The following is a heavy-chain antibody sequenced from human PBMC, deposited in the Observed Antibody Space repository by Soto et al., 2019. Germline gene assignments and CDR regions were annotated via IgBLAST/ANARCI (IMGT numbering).Heavy chain of an antibody. Sequence: GGSLRLSCAASGFTFSSNWMHWVRQAPGRGLVWVSRINSDGSSTSYADSVKGRFTISRDNARNTLFLQMNSLRAEDTAVYYCARTLVDYYDSSGYPRFDYWGQGTLVTVSS. V-gene: IGHV3-74*01. CDR2: INSDGSST. CDR1: GFTFSSNW. CDR3: ARTLVDYYDSSGYPRFDY. D-gene: IGHD3-22*01. J-gene: IGHJ4*02.